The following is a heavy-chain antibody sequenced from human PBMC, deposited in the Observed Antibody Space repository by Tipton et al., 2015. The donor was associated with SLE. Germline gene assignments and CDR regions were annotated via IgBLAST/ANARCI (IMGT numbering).Heavy chain of an antibody. CDR3: ATPAPMATVDTGDQFYGMKV. CDR1: GFTFSNHW. V-gene: IGHV3-74*01. CDR2: FYNDGTKI. J-gene: IGHJ6*02. D-gene: IGHD5-24*01. Sequence: SLRLSCAASGFTFSNHWMHWVRQVPGKGLVWGARFYNDGTKISYADSVKGRFTISRDNAKNTLFLQMNSLRAEDAAVYYCATPAPMATVDTGDQFYGMKVWGRGTTVTVS.